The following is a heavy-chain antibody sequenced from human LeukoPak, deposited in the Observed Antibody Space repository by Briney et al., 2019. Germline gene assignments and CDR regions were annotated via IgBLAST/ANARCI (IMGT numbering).Heavy chain of an antibody. V-gene: IGHV1-58*01. Sequence: ASVKVSCKASGFTFTSSAVPWVRQARGQRLEWIGWIVVGSGNTNYAQKFQERVTITRDMSTSTAYMELSSLRSEDTAVYYCAAGGLGWPLGYYYGMDVWGQGTTVTVSS. D-gene: IGHD2-15*01. CDR1: GFTFTSSA. J-gene: IGHJ6*02. CDR2: IVVGSGNT. CDR3: AAGGLGWPLGYYYGMDV.